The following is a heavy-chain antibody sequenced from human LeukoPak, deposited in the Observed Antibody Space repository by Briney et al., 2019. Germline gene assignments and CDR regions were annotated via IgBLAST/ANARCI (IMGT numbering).Heavy chain of an antibody. CDR1: GGSFSGYY. Sequence: ETLSLTCAVYGGSFSGYYWSWIRQPPGKGLEWIGEINHSGSTNYNPSLKSRVTISVDTSKNQFSLKLSSVTAADTAVYYCARGPNYYYGSGSYYFDYWGQGTLVTVSS. V-gene: IGHV4-34*01. CDR3: ARGPNYYYGSGSYYFDY. D-gene: IGHD3-10*01. CDR2: INHSGST. J-gene: IGHJ4*02.